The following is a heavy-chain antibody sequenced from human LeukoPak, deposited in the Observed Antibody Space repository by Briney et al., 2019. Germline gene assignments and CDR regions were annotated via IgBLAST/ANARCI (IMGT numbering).Heavy chain of an antibody. V-gene: IGHV3-23*01. CDR2: IGGSGAST. CDR1: GFTFNDYA. CDR3: AKESSSSTNNFDK. Sequence: GGSLRLSCAASGFTFNDYALDWVRQAPGQGLEWVSGIGGSGASTHYADSVKGRFTISRDSSKNTVYLQMNSLRGEDTAVYFCAKESSSSTNNFDKWGQGTLVTVSS. J-gene: IGHJ4*02. D-gene: IGHD2-2*01.